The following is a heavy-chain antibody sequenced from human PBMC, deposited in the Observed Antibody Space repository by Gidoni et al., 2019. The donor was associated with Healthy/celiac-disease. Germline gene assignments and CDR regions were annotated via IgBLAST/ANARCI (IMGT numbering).Heavy chain of an antibody. CDR1: GFTFSTYG. CDR3: AKDMWGGGSCYICIGGTDY. D-gene: IGHD2-15*01. Sequence: QVQLVESGGGVVQPGRSLRLSCAASGFTFSTYGLHWVRQAPGKGLEWVAVISYDGSNKYYADSVKVRFTISRDNSKNTLYLQMNSLRAEDTAVYYCAKDMWGGGSCYICIGGTDYWGQGTLVTVSS. V-gene: IGHV3-30*18. CDR2: ISYDGSNK. J-gene: IGHJ4*02.